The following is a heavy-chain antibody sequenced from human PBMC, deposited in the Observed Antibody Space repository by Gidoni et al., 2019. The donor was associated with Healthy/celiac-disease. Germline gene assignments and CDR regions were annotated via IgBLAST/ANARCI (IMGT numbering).Heavy chain of an antibody. V-gene: IGHV1-8*01. Sequence: QVQLVQSGAEVKQPGALAQVSCQSSGYTFTSYDTNWVRQATGQGLEWMGWMNPNSGNTGYAQKLQGKVTMTRNTSKSTAYMELSSLRSEDTAVYYCARGRGDTTGFDYWGQGTLVTVSS. CDR1: GYTFTSYD. D-gene: IGHD1-26*01. J-gene: IGHJ4*02. CDR3: ARGRGDTTGFDY. CDR2: MNPNSGNT.